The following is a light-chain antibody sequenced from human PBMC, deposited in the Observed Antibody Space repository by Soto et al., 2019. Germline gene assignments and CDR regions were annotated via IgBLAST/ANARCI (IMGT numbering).Light chain of an antibody. V-gene: IGKV3-20*01. Sequence: EIVLTQSPGTLSLSPGERATLSCRASQSVSSSYLAWYQQKPGQAPRLLIYGASSRATGIPDRFSGSGSGTDFTLTISRLEPEDFAVDYCQQYVSSPLFTFGPGTKVDIK. CDR3: QQYVSSPLFT. CDR1: QSVSSSY. CDR2: GAS. J-gene: IGKJ3*01.